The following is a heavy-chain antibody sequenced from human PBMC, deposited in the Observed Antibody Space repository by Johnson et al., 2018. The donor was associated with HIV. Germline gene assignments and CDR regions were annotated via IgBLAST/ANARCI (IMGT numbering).Heavy chain of an antibody. Sequence: VQLVESGGGLVQPGGSLRLSCAASGFTVSSNYMSWVRQAPGKGLEWVSVIYSGDSTYYADSVKGRFTISRDNSKNTVYLQMNSLRAEDTAVYYCARGKKQWLDEDAFDIWGQGTMVTVSS. CDR3: ARGKKQWLDEDAFDI. J-gene: IGHJ3*02. V-gene: IGHV3-66*02. CDR2: IYSGDST. CDR1: GFTVSSNY. D-gene: IGHD6-19*01.